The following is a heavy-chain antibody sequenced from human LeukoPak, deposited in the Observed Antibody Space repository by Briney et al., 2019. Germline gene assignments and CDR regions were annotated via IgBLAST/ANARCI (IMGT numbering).Heavy chain of an antibody. D-gene: IGHD2-2*01. V-gene: IGHV3-48*01. CDR1: GFTFSSYS. CDR3: ARGTSYSPNWFDP. CDR2: ISSGSSTI. Sequence: GGSLRLSCAASGFTFSSYSMNWVRQAPGKGLEWVSYISSGSSTIYYADSVKGRFTISRDNAKNSLYLQMNSLRAEDTAVYYCARGTSYSPNWFDPWGQGTLVTVSS. J-gene: IGHJ5*02.